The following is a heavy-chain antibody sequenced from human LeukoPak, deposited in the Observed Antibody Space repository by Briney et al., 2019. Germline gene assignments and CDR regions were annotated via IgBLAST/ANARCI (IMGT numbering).Heavy chain of an antibody. D-gene: IGHD2-2*01. CDR1: GXSFSSYW. Sequence: GESLKISCKGSGXSFSSYWIGWVRQMPGKGLEWVGSIYVSDSHTRYGPSFQGLVTISADKSVNTAYLQWRGLKASDSAMYYRARADLGYCSGTICYGRAFDFWGQGTLVTVSS. V-gene: IGHV5-51*01. J-gene: IGHJ3*01. CDR3: ARADLGYCSGTICYGRAFDF. CDR2: IYVSDSHT.